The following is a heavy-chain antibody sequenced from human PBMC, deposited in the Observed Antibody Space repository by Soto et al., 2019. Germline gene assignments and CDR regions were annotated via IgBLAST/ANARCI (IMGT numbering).Heavy chain of an antibody. J-gene: IGHJ4*02. D-gene: IGHD2-2*01. CDR1: GFTFSTYS. CDR2: ISPSSTYI. V-gene: IGHV3-21*01. Sequence: EVQLVESGGGLVKPGGSLRLSCAASGFTFSTYSMSWVRQAPGKGLEWVSSISPSSTYIHYADSVKGRFTISRDNAEKSVYLQRNSLRAEDTAIYYCARVGGGVVVVPGANRGDFWGQGTLVTVSS. CDR3: ARVGGGVVVVPGANRGDF.